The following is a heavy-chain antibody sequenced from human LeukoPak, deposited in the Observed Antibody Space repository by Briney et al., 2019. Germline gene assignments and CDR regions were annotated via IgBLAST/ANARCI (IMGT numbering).Heavy chain of an antibody. CDR1: GYRFTSYW. CDR3: ARHSFGGVIVI. Sequence: GESLLISCQGSGYRFTSYWINWVRQMPGKGLEWMGKIDPSDSYTNYSPSFQGHVTISADKTISTAYLQWSSLKASDTAMYYCARHSFGGVIVIWGQGTLVTVSS. D-gene: IGHD3-16*02. CDR2: IDPSDSYT. V-gene: IGHV5-10-1*01. J-gene: IGHJ4*02.